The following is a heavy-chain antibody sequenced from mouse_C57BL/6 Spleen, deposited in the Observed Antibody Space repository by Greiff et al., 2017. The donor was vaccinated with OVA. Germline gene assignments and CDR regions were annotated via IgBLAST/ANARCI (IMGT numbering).Heavy chain of an antibody. D-gene: IGHD3-1*01. CDR3: ARSGYSWCAY. V-gene: IGHV1-69*01. CDR1: GYTFTSYW. CDR2: IDPSDSYT. J-gene: IGHJ3*01. Sequence: VKLQQPGAELVMPGASVKLSCKASGYTFTSYWMHWVKQRPGQGLEWIGEIDPSDSYTNYNQKFKGKSTLTVDKSSSTAYMQLSSLTSEDSAVYYCARSGYSWCAYWGQGTLVTVSA.